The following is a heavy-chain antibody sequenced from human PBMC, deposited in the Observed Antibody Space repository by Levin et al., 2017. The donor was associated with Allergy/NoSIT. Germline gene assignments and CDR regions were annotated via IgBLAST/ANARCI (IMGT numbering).Heavy chain of an antibody. CDR1: GGSFSDYH. J-gene: IGHJ4*02. CDR3: AREGRAVAGIGD. V-gene: IGHV4-34*01. D-gene: IGHD6-19*01. Sequence: GSLRLSCTVYGGSFSDYHWSWIRQPPGKGLEWIGEINHRGYTNYNPSLKSRVSMSVDTSKKQFSLKLSSVTAADTAVYYCAREGRAVAGIGDWGQGTLVTVSS. CDR2: INHRGYT.